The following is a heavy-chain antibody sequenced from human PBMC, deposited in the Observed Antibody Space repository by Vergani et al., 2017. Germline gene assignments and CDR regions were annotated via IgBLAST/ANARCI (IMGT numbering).Heavy chain of an antibody. J-gene: IGHJ4*02. CDR3: VRDPWESGGPYSGC. V-gene: IGHV4-38-2*02. CDR1: GYPISSGYY. D-gene: IGHD2-15*01. Sequence: QVQLQEPGPGLLKPSETLSPTCTVSGYPISSGYYWGWIRQPPGKGLEWIGSISHSGYTFYSPSLKSRVSMSVDTSKNQFSLRVNSVTAADTAVYYCVRDPWESGGPYSGCWGRGTLVSVSS. CDR2: ISHSGYT.